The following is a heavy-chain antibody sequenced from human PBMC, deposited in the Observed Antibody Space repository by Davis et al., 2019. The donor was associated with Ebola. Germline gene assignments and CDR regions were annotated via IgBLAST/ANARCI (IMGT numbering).Heavy chain of an antibody. CDR1: EFTFRLYV. CDR3: ARGIVSSGWSRGAFDI. J-gene: IGHJ3*02. D-gene: IGHD6-19*01. V-gene: IGHV3-30-3*01. Sequence: GESLKISCAASEFTFRLYVMHWVRQAPGKGLEWVALTSYDGSNENYADSVKGRFTISRDNSKNTLYLQMNSLRADDTAVYYCARGIVSSGWSRGAFDIWGQGTMVTVSS. CDR2: TSYDGSNE.